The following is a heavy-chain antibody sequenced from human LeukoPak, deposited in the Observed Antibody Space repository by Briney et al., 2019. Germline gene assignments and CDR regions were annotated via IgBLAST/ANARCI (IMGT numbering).Heavy chain of an antibody. Sequence: ASVKLSCKASGYTFTSYAMHWVRQAPGQRLEWMGWINAGNGNTKYSQEFQGRVTITRDTSASTAYMELSSLRSEDMAVYYCARVVKYRSGPLTDLLPYYFDYWGQGTLVTVSS. J-gene: IGHJ4*02. CDR3: ARVVKYRSGPLTDLLPYYFDY. D-gene: IGHD6-19*01. CDR1: GYTFTSYA. V-gene: IGHV1-3*03. CDR2: INAGNGNT.